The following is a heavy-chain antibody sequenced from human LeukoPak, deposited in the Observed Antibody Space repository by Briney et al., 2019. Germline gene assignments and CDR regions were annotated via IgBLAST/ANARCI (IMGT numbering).Heavy chain of an antibody. J-gene: IGHJ3*02. V-gene: IGHV6-1*01. CDR3: ARGSGSYYAFDI. CDR2: TYYRSKWFS. D-gene: IGHD1-26*01. CDR1: GDSVSSNSAT. Sequence: ASQTPSLTCAISGDSVSSNSATWNWIRQSPSRGLEWLGRTYYRSKWFSDYAVSVKSRTTFNPDTSKNQLSLQLNSVTPEDTAVYYCARGSGSYYAFDIWGQGTMVTVSS.